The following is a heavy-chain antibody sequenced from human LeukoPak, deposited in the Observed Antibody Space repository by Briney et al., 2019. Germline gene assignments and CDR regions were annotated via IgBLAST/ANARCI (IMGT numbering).Heavy chain of an antibody. CDR2: ISESGTGR. D-gene: IGHD3-10*01. V-gene: IGHV3-23*01. CDR3: ARHGEFFDY. CDR1: GFIFSNYA. Sequence: QAGGSLRLSCVGSGFIFSNYALSWVRQAPGKGLEWVSGISESGTGRHYADSVKGRFTISRDNAKNSLYLQMKSLRAEDTAVYYCARHGEFFDYWGQGTLVTVSS. J-gene: IGHJ4*02.